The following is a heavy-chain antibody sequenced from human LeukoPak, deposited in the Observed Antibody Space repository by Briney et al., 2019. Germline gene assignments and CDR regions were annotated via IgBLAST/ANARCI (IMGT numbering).Heavy chain of an antibody. Sequence: PGGSLRLSCAASGFTFSSYAMHWVRQAPGKGLEWVAVISYDGSNKYYADPVKGRFTISRDNSKNTLYLQMNSLRAEDTAVYYCARVHDFWSGYYPPYYYGMDVWGQGTTVTVSS. CDR1: GFTFSSYA. V-gene: IGHV3-30-3*01. CDR2: ISYDGSNK. J-gene: IGHJ6*02. CDR3: ARVHDFWSGYYPPYYYGMDV. D-gene: IGHD3-3*01.